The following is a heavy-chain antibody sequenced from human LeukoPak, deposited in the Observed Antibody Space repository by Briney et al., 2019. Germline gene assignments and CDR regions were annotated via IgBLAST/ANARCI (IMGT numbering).Heavy chain of an antibody. CDR2: ISGSSIYI. J-gene: IGHJ4*02. CDR1: GFSFSTSS. D-gene: IGHD2/OR15-2a*01. V-gene: IGHV3-21*01. CDR3: AKFETRCNTDFDY. Sequence: GGSLRLSCAASGFSFSTSSMNWVRQAPGKGLEWVSSISGSSIYILYADSVKGRFTISRDDARSSLYLQMNSLRAEDTAVYYCAKFETRCNTDFDYWGQGTLVTVSS.